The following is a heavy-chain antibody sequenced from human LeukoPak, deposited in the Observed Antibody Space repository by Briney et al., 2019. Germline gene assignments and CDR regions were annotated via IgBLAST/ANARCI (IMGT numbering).Heavy chain of an antibody. J-gene: IGHJ4*02. V-gene: IGHV3-21*01. Sequence: GGSLRLSCAASGFTFSSYSMNWVRQAPGKGLEWVSSISSSRSYIYYADSVKGRFTISRDNAKNSLYLQMNSLRAEDTAVYYCARAPFQTFDYWGQGTLVTVSS. CDR1: GFTFSSYS. D-gene: IGHD2/OR15-2a*01. CDR2: ISSSRSYI. CDR3: ARAPFQTFDY.